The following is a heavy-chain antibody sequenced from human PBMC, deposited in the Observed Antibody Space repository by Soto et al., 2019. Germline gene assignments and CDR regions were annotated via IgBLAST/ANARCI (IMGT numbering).Heavy chain of an antibody. CDR2: ISSSSSTI. J-gene: IGHJ4*02. CDR3: ARDKEDFWSGRKIPYYFDY. Sequence: EVQLVESGGGLVQPGGSLRLSCAASGFTFSSYSMNWVRQAPGKGLEWVSYISSSSSTIYYADSVKGRFTISRDNAKNSLYLQMNSLRAEDTAVYYCARDKEDFWSGRKIPYYFDYWGQGTLVTVSS. D-gene: IGHD3-3*01. CDR1: GFTFSSYS. V-gene: IGHV3-48*01.